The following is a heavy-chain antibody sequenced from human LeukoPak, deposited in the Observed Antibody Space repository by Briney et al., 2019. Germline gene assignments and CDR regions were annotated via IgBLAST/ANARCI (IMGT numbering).Heavy chain of an antibody. CDR2: INPNSGGT. CDR3: ARVTMVRGGGFDY. D-gene: IGHD3-10*01. V-gene: IGHV1-2*02. J-gene: IGHJ4*02. Sequence: GASVKVSCKASGYTFTGYYMHWVRQAPGQGLEWMGWINPNSGGTNYAQKFLGRVTMTRDTSISTAYMELSRLRSDDTAVYYCARVTMVRGGGFDYWGQGTLVTVSS. CDR1: GYTFTGYY.